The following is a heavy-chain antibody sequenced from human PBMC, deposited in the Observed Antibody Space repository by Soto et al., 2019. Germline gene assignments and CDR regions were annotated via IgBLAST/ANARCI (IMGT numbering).Heavy chain of an antibody. J-gene: IGHJ4*02. V-gene: IGHV4-59*01. D-gene: IGHD5-18*01. CDR3: ARNVDTTRAYYFDY. Sequence: PSETLSLTCTVSGGSISSYYWSWIRQPPGKGLERIGYIYYNGNTNYNPSLRSRVTISVDTSKNQFSLKVSSVAAADTAVYYCARNVDTTRAYYFDYWGQGTLVTVSS. CDR1: GGSISSYY. CDR2: IYYNGNT.